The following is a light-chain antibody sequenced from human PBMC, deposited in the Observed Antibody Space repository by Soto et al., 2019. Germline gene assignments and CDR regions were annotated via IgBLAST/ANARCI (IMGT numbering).Light chain of an antibody. CDR3: QQYYSNPFT. CDR2: WAS. CDR1: QSVLYSSNNKNY. J-gene: IGKJ3*01. Sequence: DFVMTQSPDSLTVSLGERATINCKSSQSVLYSSNNKNYLAWYQQKPGQPPKLLIYWASARESGVPDRFSGSGSGTDFTLTISSLQAEDVAVYYCQQYYSNPFTFGPGTKVDIK. V-gene: IGKV4-1*01.